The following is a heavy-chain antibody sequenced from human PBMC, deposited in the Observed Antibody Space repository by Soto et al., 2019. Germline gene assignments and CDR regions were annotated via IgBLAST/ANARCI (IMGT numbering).Heavy chain of an antibody. J-gene: IGHJ6*02. D-gene: IGHD5-12*01. V-gene: IGHV1-69*13. CDR3: ARRRDGYNYYYYYGMDV. Sequence: SVKVSFKASGGTFSSYAISWVRQAPGQGLEWMGGIIPIFGTANYAQKFQGRVTITADESTSTAYMELSSLGSEDTAVYYCARRRDGYNYYYYYGMDVWGQGTTVTVSS. CDR1: GGTFSSYA. CDR2: IIPIFGTA.